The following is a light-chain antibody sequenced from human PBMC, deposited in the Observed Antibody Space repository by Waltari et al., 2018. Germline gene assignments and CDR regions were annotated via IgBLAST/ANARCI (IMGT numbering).Light chain of an antibody. Sequence: QSALTQPASVSGSPGQSITISCTGTSSDVGSYNLVPWYQQHPGKAPKLIIHDVSRRPSGISDRFSASKSGNTASLTISGLQAEDEADYYCCSYAGSHTVLFGGGTKVTVL. CDR3: CSYAGSHTVL. CDR2: DVS. J-gene: IGLJ2*01. V-gene: IGLV2-23*02. CDR1: SSDVGSYNL.